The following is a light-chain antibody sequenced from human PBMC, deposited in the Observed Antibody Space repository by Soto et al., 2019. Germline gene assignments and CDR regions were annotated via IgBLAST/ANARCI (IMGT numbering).Light chain of an antibody. J-gene: IGLJ3*02. CDR1: SSDVGAYNY. Sequence: QSVLTQPASVSGSPGPSITISCTVTSSDVGAYNYVSWYQQHQGNAPKLMIYEVSNRTSGVSNRLSCSKSANAAPQTISGLQDGDEEDYYCSAYTSSSTWLFGGGTKLTVL. CDR3: SAYTSSSTWL. CDR2: EVS. V-gene: IGLV2-14*03.